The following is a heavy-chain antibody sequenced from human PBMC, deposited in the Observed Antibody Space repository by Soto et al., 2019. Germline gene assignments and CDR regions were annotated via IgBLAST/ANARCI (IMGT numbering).Heavy chain of an antibody. CDR2: IWYDGSNK. J-gene: IGHJ6*02. CDR1: GFTFSSYG. Sequence: GGSLRLSCAASGFTFSSYGMHWVRQAPGKGLEWVAVIWYDGSNKYYADSVKGRFTISRDNSKNTLYLQMNSLRAEDTAVYYCAREEDIGVYYYYGMDVWGQGTTVTVS. D-gene: IGHD2-15*01. V-gene: IGHV3-33*01. CDR3: AREEDIGVYYYYGMDV.